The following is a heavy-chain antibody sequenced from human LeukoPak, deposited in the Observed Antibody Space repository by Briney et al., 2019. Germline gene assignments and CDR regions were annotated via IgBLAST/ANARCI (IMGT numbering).Heavy chain of an antibody. CDR3: AREDDFWSGYYGGYFDY. CDR2: ISSSSSTI. Sequence: GGSLRLSCAASGFTFSSYSINWVRQAPGKGLEWVSYISSSSSTIYYADSVKGRFTISRDNAKNSLYLQMNSLRDEDTAVYYCAREDDFWSGYYGGYFDYWGQGTMVTVSS. J-gene: IGHJ4*02. D-gene: IGHD3-3*01. CDR1: GFTFSSYS. V-gene: IGHV3-48*02.